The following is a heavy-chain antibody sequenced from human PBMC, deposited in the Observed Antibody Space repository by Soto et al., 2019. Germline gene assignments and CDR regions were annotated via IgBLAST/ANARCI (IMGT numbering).Heavy chain of an antibody. V-gene: IGHV4-59*01. J-gene: IGHJ3*02. CDR2: TQNTGNT. Sequence: QVHLQESGPGLVKPSETLSLTCVMSGGSINGYYWSWVRQPPGKGLEWIGYTQNTGNTHYDPSLKSRVTISLDTSRNQFSLNLSSVTTADTAVYYCARVWGPENCGLQSFDIWGQGTMVTVSS. D-gene: IGHD3-16*01. CDR3: ARVWGPENCGLQSFDI. CDR1: GGSINGYY.